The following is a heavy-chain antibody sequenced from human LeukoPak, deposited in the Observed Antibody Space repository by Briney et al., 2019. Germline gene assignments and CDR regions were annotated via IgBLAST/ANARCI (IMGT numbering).Heavy chain of an antibody. CDR1: GLTVNNNY. V-gene: IGHV3-53*01. D-gene: IGHD1-26*01. J-gene: IGHJ4*02. CDR2: LYIGGNT. CDR3: AKGRSSRPSIFDY. Sequence: GGSLRLSCAASGLTVNNNYMNWVRQAPGKGLEWVSALYIGGNTYYADSVRGRFTISRDNSKNTLYLQMNSLRAEDTAIYYCAKGRSSRPSIFDYWGQGTLVTVSS.